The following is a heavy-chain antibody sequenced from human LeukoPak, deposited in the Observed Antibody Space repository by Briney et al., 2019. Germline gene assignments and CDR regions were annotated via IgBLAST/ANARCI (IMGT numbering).Heavy chain of an antibody. CDR2: IWYDGSNK. CDR3: ARDGGSTSCLDY. D-gene: IGHD2-2*01. V-gene: IGHV3-33*01. Sequence: PGGSLRLSCAASGFTFSSYGMHWVRQAPGKGLEWVAVIWYDGSNKYYADSVKGRFTISRDNSKNTLYLQMNSLRVEDTAVYYCARDGGSTSCLDYWGQGTLVTVSS. J-gene: IGHJ4*02. CDR1: GFTFSSYG.